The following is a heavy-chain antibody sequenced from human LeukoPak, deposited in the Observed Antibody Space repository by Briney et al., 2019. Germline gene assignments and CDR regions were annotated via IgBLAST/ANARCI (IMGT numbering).Heavy chain of an antibody. Sequence: SVKVSCKASGGTFSSYAISWVRQAPGQGLEWMGGIIPIFGTANYAQKFQGRVTITADESTSTAYMELSSLRSEDTAVYYCARLPGYCSSTSCYRYHYYYYGMDVWGQGTTVTVSS. J-gene: IGHJ6*02. CDR1: GGTFSSYA. D-gene: IGHD2-2*02. V-gene: IGHV1-69*13. CDR3: ARLPGYCSSTSCYRYHYYYYGMDV. CDR2: IIPIFGTA.